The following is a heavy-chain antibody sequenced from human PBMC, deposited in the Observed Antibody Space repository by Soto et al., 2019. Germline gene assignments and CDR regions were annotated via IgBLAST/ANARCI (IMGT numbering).Heavy chain of an antibody. J-gene: IGHJ4*02. CDR2: IIPIFGTA. CDR1: GGTFSSYA. V-gene: IGHV1-69*06. D-gene: IGHD3-22*01. CDR3: ASLYYYDSSGYYYERPYFDY. Sequence: SVKVSCKASGGTFSSYAISWVRQAPGQGLEWMGGIIPIFGTANYAQKVQGRVTITADKSTSTAYMELSSLRSEDTAVYYCASLYYYDSSGYYYERPYFDYWGQGTLVTAPQ.